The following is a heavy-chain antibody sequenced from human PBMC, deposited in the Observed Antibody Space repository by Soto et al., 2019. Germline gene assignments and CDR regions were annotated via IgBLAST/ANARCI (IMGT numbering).Heavy chain of an antibody. CDR3: AREKINWNYFAFDI. D-gene: IGHD1-7*01. V-gene: IGHV3-7*01. CDR1: GFTFSSYW. CDR2: IKQDGSEK. J-gene: IGHJ3*02. Sequence: GVSLRLSCAASGFTFSSYWMSWVRQAPGKGLEWVANIKQDGSEKYYVDSVKGRFTISRDNAKNSLYLQMNSLRAEDTAVYYCAREKINWNYFAFDIWGQGTMVTVSS.